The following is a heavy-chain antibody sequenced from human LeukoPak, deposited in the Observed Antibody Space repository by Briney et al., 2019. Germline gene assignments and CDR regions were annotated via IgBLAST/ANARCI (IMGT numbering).Heavy chain of an antibody. D-gene: IGHD1-1*01. CDR3: ARDLPNWNDGGYFDY. CDR1: GGSISSSSYY. J-gene: IGHJ4*02. V-gene: IGHV4-39*07. Sequence: SETLSLTCTVSGGSISSSSYYWGWIRQPPGKGLEWIGSIYYSGSIYYNPSLKSRVTISVDTSKNQFSLKLSSVTAADTAVYYCARDLPNWNDGGYFDYWGQGTLVTVSS. CDR2: IYYSGSI.